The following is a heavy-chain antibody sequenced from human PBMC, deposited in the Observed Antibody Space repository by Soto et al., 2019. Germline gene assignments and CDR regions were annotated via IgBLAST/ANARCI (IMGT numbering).Heavy chain of an antibody. CDR3: ARDTGWFGELSNVSFDY. D-gene: IGHD3-10*01. CDR1: GGTFSSYA. J-gene: IGHJ4*02. CDR2: IIPIFGTA. Sequence: SVKVSCKASGGTFSSYAISWVRQAPGQGLEWMGGIIPIFGTANYAQKFQGRVTITADKSTSTAYMELSSLRSEDTAVYYCARDTGWFGELSNVSFDYWGQGTLVTVSS. V-gene: IGHV1-69*06.